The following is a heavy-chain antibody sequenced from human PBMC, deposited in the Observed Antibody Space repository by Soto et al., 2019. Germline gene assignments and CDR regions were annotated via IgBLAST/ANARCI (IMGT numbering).Heavy chain of an antibody. J-gene: IGHJ4*02. CDR3: AKSQSPMVRGVIEAFDY. Sequence: EVQLVESGGGVVRPGGSLRLSRVASGFAFVDYGMRWVRQVPGRGLEWVSGINWNGGTTHYADSVKGRFTISRDNASNYLYLQMNSLRAEDTAFYYCAKSQSPMVRGVIEAFDYWGQGTLVTVSS. V-gene: IGHV3-20*04. CDR2: INWNGGTT. D-gene: IGHD3-10*01. CDR1: GFAFVDYG.